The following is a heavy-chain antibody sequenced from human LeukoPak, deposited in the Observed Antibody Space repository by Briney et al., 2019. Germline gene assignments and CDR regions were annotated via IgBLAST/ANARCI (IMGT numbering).Heavy chain of an antibody. Sequence: GGSLRLSCTASGFTFGDYAMSWFRQAPGKGLEWGGFIRSKAYGGTTEYAASVKGRFTISRDDSKSIAYLQMNSLKTEDTAVYYCTRVRVRDGYNLAPWVVGAFDIWGQGTMVTVSS. CDR2: IRSKAYGGTT. CDR3: TRVRVRDGYNLAPWVVGAFDI. V-gene: IGHV3-49*03. D-gene: IGHD5-24*01. CDR1: GFTFGDYA. J-gene: IGHJ3*02.